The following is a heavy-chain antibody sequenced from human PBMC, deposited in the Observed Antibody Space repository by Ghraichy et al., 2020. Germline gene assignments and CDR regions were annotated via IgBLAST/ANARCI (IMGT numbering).Heavy chain of an antibody. V-gene: IGHV4-4*07. D-gene: IGHD3-22*01. J-gene: IGHJ3*02. Sequence: ETLSLTCTVSGASISNYFWIWIRQPAGKGLEWIGRIYSSGSTNYNPSVKSRLTMSVDTSKNQFSLKLISVSAADTAVYYCARGGYYYDSSRYYGLFDIWGQGTMVTVSS. CDR3: ARGGYYYDSSRYYGLFDI. CDR2: IYSSGST. CDR1: GASISNYF.